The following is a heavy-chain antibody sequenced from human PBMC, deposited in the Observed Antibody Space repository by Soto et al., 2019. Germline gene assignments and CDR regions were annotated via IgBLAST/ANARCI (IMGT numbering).Heavy chain of an antibody. CDR3: ARARGMVLSFYGMDV. CDR1: GYTFTSYY. Sequence: ASVKVSCKASGYTFTSYYMHWVRQAPGQGLEWMGIINPSGGSTSYAQKFQGRVTMTRDTSTSTVYMELSSLRPEDTAVYYRARARGMVLSFYGMDVWAKGPRSPSP. J-gene: IGHJ6*02. D-gene: IGHD3-10*01. CDR2: INPSGGST. V-gene: IGHV1-46*01.